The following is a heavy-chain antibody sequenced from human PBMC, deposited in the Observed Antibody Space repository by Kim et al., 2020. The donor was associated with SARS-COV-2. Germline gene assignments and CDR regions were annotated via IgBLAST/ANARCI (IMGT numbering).Heavy chain of an antibody. CDR2: IYHRGST. V-gene: IGHV4-4*02. Sequence: SETLSLTCAVSGGSISSSNWWNWVRQPPGKGLEWIGGIYHRGSTNYNPSLKSRVTISVDKSKNQFSLKLSSVTAADTAVYYCASTYCSSTSCYYYYYGMDVWGQGTTVTVSS. J-gene: IGHJ6*02. CDR1: GGSISSSNW. D-gene: IGHD2-2*01. CDR3: ASTYCSSTSCYYYYYGMDV.